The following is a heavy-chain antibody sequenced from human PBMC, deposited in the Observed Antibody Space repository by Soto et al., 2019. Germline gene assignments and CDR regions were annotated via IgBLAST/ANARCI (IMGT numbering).Heavy chain of an antibody. CDR2: ISYDGSHK. Sequence: QVQLVESGGGVVQPGRSLRLSCAGSGFTFSNYGLHWVRQAPGKGLEWVAVISYDGSHKYYADSVKGRFTISRDNSNNRRYLQMDSLRAEDTAVYYCAKDGAPRYWGRSSCHPAGAYWGQGTLVTVSS. CDR3: AKDGAPRYWGRSSCHPAGAY. CDR1: GFTFSNYG. J-gene: IGHJ4*02. V-gene: IGHV3-30*18. D-gene: IGHD2-15*01.